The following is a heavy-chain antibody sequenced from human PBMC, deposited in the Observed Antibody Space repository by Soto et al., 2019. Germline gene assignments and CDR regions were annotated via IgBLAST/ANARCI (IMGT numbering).Heavy chain of an antibody. Sequence: PSETLSLTCTVSGGSISSSSYYWGWIRQPPGKGLEWIGSIYYSGSTYYNPSLKSRVTISVDTSKNQFSLKLSSVTAADTAVYYCARRAAAGTYNWFDPWGQGTLVTVS. V-gene: IGHV4-39*01. J-gene: IGHJ5*02. D-gene: IGHD6-13*01. CDR3: ARRAAAGTYNWFDP. CDR1: GGSISSSSYY. CDR2: IYYSGST.